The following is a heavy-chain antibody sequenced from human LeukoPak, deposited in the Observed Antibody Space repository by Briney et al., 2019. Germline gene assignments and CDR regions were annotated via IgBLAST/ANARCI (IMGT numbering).Heavy chain of an antibody. J-gene: IGHJ4*02. Sequence: GGSLRLSCAASGFTFSSYSMNWVRQAPGKGLEWVSSISSSSSYIYYADSVNGRFTISRDNAKNSLYLQMNSLRAEDTAVYYCARAREWELGDYWGQGTLVTVSS. CDR3: ARAREWELGDY. CDR2: ISSSSSYI. V-gene: IGHV3-21*01. D-gene: IGHD1-26*01. CDR1: GFTFSSYS.